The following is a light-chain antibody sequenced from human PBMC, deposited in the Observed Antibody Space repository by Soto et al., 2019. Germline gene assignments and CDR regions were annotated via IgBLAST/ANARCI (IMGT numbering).Light chain of an antibody. CDR1: QSISSW. V-gene: IGKV1-5*01. Sequence: DIQMTQSPSTLSASVGDRVTITCRASQSISSWLAWYQQKPGKAPKLLIYDASSLESGVPSRFSGSGSGTEFTLTISSLQPDHFATYYCQQYNSYSQFGQGTKVEIK. CDR2: DAS. J-gene: IGKJ1*01. CDR3: QQYNSYSQ.